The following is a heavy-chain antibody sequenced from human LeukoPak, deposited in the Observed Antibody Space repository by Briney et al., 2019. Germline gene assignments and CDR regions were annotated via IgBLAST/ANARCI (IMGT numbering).Heavy chain of an antibody. CDR3: ARLTIVATIVDY. D-gene: IGHD5-12*01. V-gene: IGHV4-39*01. Sequence: PSETLSLTCTVSGGSISSSSYYWGWIRQPPGKGLEWIGSIYYSGSTYYNPSLKSRVTISVDTSKNQFSLKLSSVTAADTAVYYCARLTIVATIVDYWGQGTLVTVSS. CDR1: GGSISSSSYY. J-gene: IGHJ4*02. CDR2: IYYSGST.